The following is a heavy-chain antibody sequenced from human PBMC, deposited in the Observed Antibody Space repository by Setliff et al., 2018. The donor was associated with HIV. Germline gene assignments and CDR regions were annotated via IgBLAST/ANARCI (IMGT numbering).Heavy chain of an antibody. J-gene: IGHJ3*02. V-gene: IGHV3-21*01. CDR1: EFTFSSYN. CDR2: ISSSSSYI. D-gene: IGHD1-26*01. CDR3: ARMGAKHAFDI. Sequence: GGSLRLSCAASEFTFSSYNMNWVRQAPGKGLEWVSSISSSSSYIYYADSVKGRFTISRDNAKNSLYLQMNSLRAEDTAVYYCARMGAKHAFDIWGQGTMVTVSS.